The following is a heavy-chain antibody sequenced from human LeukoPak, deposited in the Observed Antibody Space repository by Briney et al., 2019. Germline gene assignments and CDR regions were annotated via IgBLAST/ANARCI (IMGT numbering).Heavy chain of an antibody. Sequence: SETLSLTCTVSGGSVSSGSYYWSCIRQPPGKGLEWIGYIYYSGSTNYNPSLKSRVTISVDTSKNQFSLKLSSVTAADTAVYYCARSGPIGCPLDYWGQGTLVTVSS. CDR1: GGSVSSGSYY. D-gene: IGHD1-26*01. CDR3: ARSGPIGCPLDY. V-gene: IGHV4-61*01. J-gene: IGHJ4*02. CDR2: IYYSGST.